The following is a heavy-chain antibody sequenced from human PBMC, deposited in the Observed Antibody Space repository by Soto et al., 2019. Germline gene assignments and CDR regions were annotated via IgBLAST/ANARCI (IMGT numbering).Heavy chain of an antibody. CDR2: INHSGST. J-gene: IGHJ6*02. V-gene: IGHV4-34*01. D-gene: IGHD5-18*01. CDR3: ARAGYSYGFCGMDV. Sequence: PSETLSLTCAVYGGSFSGYYWSWIRQPPGKGLEWIGEINHSGSTNYNPSLKSRVTISVDTSKNQFSLKLSSVTAADTAVYYCARAGYSYGFCGMDVWGQGTTVTVS. CDR1: GGSFSGYY.